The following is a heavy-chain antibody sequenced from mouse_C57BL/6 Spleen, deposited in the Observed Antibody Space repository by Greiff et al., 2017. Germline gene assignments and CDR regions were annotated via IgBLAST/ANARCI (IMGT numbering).Heavy chain of an antibody. V-gene: IGHV2-5*01. CDR2: IWRGGST. D-gene: IGHD2-1*01. CDR3: AKIYGNYDYAMDY. CDR1: GFSLTSYG. J-gene: IGHJ4*01. Sequence: VQRVESGPGLVQPSQSLSITCTVSGFSLTSYGVHWVRQSPGKGLEWLGVIWRGGSTDYNAAFMSRLSITKDNSKSQVFFKMNSLQADDTAIYYCAKIYGNYDYAMDYWGQGTSVTVSS.